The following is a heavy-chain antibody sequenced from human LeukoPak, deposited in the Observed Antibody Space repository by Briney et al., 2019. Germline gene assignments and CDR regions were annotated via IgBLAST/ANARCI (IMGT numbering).Heavy chain of an antibody. Sequence: SETLSLTCAVYGGSFSDYFWSWIRQPSGKGLEWIGEIDHSGSTNYNPSLKSRVTISVDTSKSQFSLQLSSVTAADTAVYYCARGPVRGRGYGYYSYYMDVWGKGTTVTVSS. CDR3: ARGPVRGRGYGYYSYYMDV. J-gene: IGHJ6*03. CDR1: GGSFSDYF. D-gene: IGHD5-12*01. CDR2: IDHSGST. V-gene: IGHV4-34*01.